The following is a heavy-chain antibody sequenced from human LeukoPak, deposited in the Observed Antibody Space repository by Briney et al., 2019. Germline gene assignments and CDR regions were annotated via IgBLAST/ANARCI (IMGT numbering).Heavy chain of an antibody. V-gene: IGHV4-39*01. D-gene: IGHD1-26*01. CDR3: ARLLVGTRAFDI. J-gene: IGHJ3*02. CDR2: VYHSGSA. Sequence: SETLSLTCTVSDYSITTGGVYWGWIRQSPVKGPEWIGSVYHSGSAYPSPSLKSRVTLSVDTPKNQFSLKLSSVTAADTAMYYCARLLVGTRAFDIWGQGTMVTVSS. CDR1: DYSITTGGVY.